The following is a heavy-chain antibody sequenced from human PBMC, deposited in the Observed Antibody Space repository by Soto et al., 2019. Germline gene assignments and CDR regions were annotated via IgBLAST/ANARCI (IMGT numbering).Heavy chain of an antibody. CDR1: GFTFSSYG. D-gene: IGHD3-3*01. CDR3: ARDLGKDDFWSGYYSYYYYYGMDV. Sequence: GGSLRLSCAASGFTFSSYGMHWVRQAPGKGLEWVAVIWYDGSNKYYADSVKGRFTISRDNSKNTLYLQMNGLRAEDTAVYYCARDLGKDDFWSGYYSYYYYYGMDVWGQGTTVTVSS. CDR2: IWYDGSNK. J-gene: IGHJ6*02. V-gene: IGHV3-33*01.